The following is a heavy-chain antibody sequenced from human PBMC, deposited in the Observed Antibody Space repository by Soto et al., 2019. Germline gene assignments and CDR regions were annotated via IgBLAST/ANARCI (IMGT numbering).Heavy chain of an antibody. CDR1: GGTFSSYA. Sequence: ASVKVSCKASGGTFSSYAISWVRQAPGQGLEWMGGIIPMFGTAKYAQKFQGRVTITADESTSTAYMELSSLRSEDTAVYYCARGGSTTVTTWGWLDYWGQGTLVTVSS. J-gene: IGHJ4*02. V-gene: IGHV1-69*13. CDR2: IIPMFGTA. D-gene: IGHD4-17*01. CDR3: ARGGSTTVTTWGWLDY.